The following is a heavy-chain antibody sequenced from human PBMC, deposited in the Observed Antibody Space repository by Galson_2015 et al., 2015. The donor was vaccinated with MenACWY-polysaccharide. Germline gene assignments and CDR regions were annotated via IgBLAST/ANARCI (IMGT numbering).Heavy chain of an antibody. Sequence: SLRLSCAASGFTFGNFWMSWVRQAPGKGLEWVASINQDGSEKHYVDSVRVQFTVSRDNAKNSLYLQMNSLRAEDTAVYYCARTRIVGAHWFDCWGQGTLVNVSS. V-gene: IGHV3-7*01. CDR3: ARTRIVGAHWFDC. CDR2: INQDGSEK. CDR1: GFTFGNFW. D-gene: IGHD1-26*01. J-gene: IGHJ4*02.